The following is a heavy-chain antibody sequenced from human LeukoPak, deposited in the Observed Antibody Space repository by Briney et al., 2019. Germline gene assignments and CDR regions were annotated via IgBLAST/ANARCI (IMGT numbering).Heavy chain of an antibody. D-gene: IGHD5-18*01. Sequence: SETLSLTCTVSGGSISSSSYYWGWIRQPPGKGLEWIGSIYYSGSTYYNPSLKSRVTISVDTSKNQFSLKLSSVTAADTAVYYCASDLNVDTAMGPYYYYMDVWGKGTTVTVSS. V-gene: IGHV4-39*07. CDR1: GGSISSSSYY. CDR2: IYYSGST. CDR3: ASDLNVDTAMGPYYYYMDV. J-gene: IGHJ6*03.